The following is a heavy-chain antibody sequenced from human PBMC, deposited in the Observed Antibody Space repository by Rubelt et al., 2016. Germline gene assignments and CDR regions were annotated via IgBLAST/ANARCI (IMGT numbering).Heavy chain of an antibody. D-gene: IGHD5-24*01. CDR2: IYSGGST. V-gene: IGHV3-66*01. CDR3: AREDGYNFRKGIDY. CDR1: GFTVSSNY. Sequence: GESGGGLVQPGGSLRLSCAASGFTVSSNYMSWVRQAPGKGLEWVSVIYSGGSTYYADSVKGRFTISRDNSKNTLYLQMNSLRAEDTAVYYCAREDGYNFRKGIDYWGQGTLVTVSS. J-gene: IGHJ4*02.